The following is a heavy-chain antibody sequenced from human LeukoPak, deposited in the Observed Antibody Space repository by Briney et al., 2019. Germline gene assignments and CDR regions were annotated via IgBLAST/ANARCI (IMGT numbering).Heavy chain of an antibody. CDR3: AIVSGWYLLFDY. CDR2: INHSGST. D-gene: IGHD6-19*01. CDR1: GGSFRGSY. Sequence: SETLSLTCAVYGGSFRGSYWTWIRQPPGKGLGWIGEINHSGSTNYNPSLKSRVTISVDTSKNQFSLKLSSVTAADTAVYYCAIVSGWYLLFDYWGQGTLVTVSS. J-gene: IGHJ4*02. V-gene: IGHV4-34*01.